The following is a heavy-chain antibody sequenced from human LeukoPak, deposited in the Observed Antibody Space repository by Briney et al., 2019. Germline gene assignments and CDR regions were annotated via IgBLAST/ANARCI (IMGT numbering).Heavy chain of an antibody. V-gene: IGHV1-18*03. J-gene: IGHJ4*02. Sequence: ASAKVSCNASGYTFTSYGISWVRQAPGHGLEWIGWISAYNGNTNYAQKLQGRVTMTTDTSTRTAFMELRSLRSDDMAVYYCARGGRGYGGNPVSMFDYWGQGTLVTVSS. D-gene: IGHD4-23*01. CDR3: ARGGRGYGGNPVSMFDY. CDR2: ISAYNGNT. CDR1: GYTFTSYG.